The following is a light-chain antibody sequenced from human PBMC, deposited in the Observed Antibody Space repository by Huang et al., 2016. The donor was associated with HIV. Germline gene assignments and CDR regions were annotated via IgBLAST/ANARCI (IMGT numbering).Light chain of an antibody. V-gene: IGKV1-39*01. CDR2: AAS. CDR1: QSISSY. CDR3: QQTYIIPIT. Sequence: DIQMTQSPFSLSASVGDRVTITCRASQSISSYLNWYQQKPGKAPKILIYAASTLQSGIPSRLSGSGAGTDFTLTITSLQPEDFATYYCQQTYIIPITFGQGTKLEIK. J-gene: IGKJ2*01.